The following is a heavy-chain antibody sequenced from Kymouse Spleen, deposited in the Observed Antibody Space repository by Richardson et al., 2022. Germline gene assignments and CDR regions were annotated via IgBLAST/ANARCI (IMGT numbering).Heavy chain of an antibody. CDR1: GFTFSSYG. J-gene: IGHJ4*02. D-gene: IGHD6-13*01. V-gene: IGHV3-33*01. Sequence: QVQLVESGGGVVQPGRSLRLSCAASGFTFSSYGMHWVRQAPGKGLEWVAVIWYDGSNKYYADSVKGRFTISRDNSKNTLYLQMNSLRAEDTAVYYCARDGPLYSSSWYPFDYWGQGTLVTVSS. CDR3: ARDGPLYSSSWYPFDY. CDR2: IWYDGSNK.